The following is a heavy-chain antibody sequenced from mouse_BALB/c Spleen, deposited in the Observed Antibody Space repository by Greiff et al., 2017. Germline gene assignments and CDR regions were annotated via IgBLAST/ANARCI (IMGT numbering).Heavy chain of an antibody. CDR1: GYAFTNYL. J-gene: IGHJ1*01. V-gene: IGHV1-54*01. D-gene: IGHD2-1*01. CDR2: INPGSGGT. CDR3: ARSDGNYWYFDV. Sequence: QVQLKQSGAELVRPGTSVKVSCKASGYAFTNYLIEWVKQRPGQGLEWIGVINPGSGGTNYNEKFKGKATLTADKSSSTAYMQLSSLTSDDSAVYFCARSDGNYWYFDVWGAGTTVTVSS.